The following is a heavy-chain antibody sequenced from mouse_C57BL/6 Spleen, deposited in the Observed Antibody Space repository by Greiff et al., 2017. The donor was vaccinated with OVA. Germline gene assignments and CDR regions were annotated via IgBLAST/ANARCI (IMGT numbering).Heavy chain of an antibody. CDR2: IWSGGST. D-gene: IGHD2-4*01. V-gene: IGHV2-2*01. J-gene: IGHJ1*03. CDR3: ARNGGLRDWYFDV. CDR1: GFSLTSYG. Sequence: VKLMESGPGLVQPSQSLSITCTVSGFSLTSYGVHWVRQSPGKGLEWLGVIWSGGSTDYNAAFISRLSISKDNSKSQVFFKMNSLQADDTAIYYCARNGGLRDWYFDVWGTGTTVTVSS.